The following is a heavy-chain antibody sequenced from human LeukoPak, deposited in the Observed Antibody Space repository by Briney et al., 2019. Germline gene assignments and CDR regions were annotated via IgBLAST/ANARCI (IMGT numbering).Heavy chain of an antibody. J-gene: IGHJ4*02. V-gene: IGHV3-23*01. CDR1: GFTFSSYA. D-gene: IGHD3-22*01. CDR3: AKALSYYYDSSGYYGLDY. CDR2: ISGSGGST. Sequence: GGSLRLSCAASGFTFSSYAMSWVRQAPGKGLEWVSAISGSGGSTYYADSVKGRFTISRDSSKNTLYLQMNSLRAEDTAVYYCAKALSYYYDSSGYYGLDYWGQGTLVTVSS.